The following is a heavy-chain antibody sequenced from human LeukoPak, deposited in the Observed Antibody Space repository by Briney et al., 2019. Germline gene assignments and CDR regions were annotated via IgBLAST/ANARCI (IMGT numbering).Heavy chain of an antibody. CDR3: ARGPPHYDFWSGYSFSHFLGYDY. CDR2: MNPNSGNT. Sequence: ASVKVSCKASGYTFTSYDINWVRQATGQGLEWMGWMNPNSGNTGYAQKFQGRVTMTRNTSISTAYMELSSLRSEDTAVYYCARGPPHYDFWSGYSFSHFLGYDYWGQGTLVTVSS. V-gene: IGHV1-8*01. CDR1: GYTFTSYD. D-gene: IGHD3-3*01. J-gene: IGHJ4*02.